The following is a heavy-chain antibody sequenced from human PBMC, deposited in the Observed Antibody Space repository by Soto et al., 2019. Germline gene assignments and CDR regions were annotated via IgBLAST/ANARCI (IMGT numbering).Heavy chain of an antibody. CDR1: GGSFSGYY. V-gene: IGHV4-34*01. Sequence: SETLSLTCAVYGGSFSGYYWSWIRQPPGKGLEWIGEINHSGSTNYNPSLKSRVTISVDTSKNQFSLKLSSVTAADTAVYYCARGCRRSRGYYYYGMDVWGQGTTATVSS. J-gene: IGHJ6*02. D-gene: IGHD2-15*01. CDR2: INHSGST. CDR3: ARGCRRSRGYYYYGMDV.